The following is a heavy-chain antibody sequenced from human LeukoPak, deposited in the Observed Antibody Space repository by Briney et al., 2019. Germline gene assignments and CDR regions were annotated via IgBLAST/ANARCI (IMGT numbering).Heavy chain of an antibody. CDR2: INPNSGGT. J-gene: IGHJ5*02. D-gene: IGHD2-15*01. V-gene: IGHV1-2*02. CDR1: GYTFTGYY. Sequence: GASVKVSCKASGYTFTGYYMHWARQAPGQGLEWMGWINPNSGGTNYAQKFQGRVTMTRDTSISTAYMELSRLRSDDTAVYYCARDYCSGGSCYSEFFRFDPWGQGTLVTVSS. CDR3: ARDYCSGGSCYSEFFRFDP.